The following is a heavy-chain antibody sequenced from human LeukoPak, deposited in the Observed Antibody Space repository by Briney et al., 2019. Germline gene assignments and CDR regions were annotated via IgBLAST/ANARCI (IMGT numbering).Heavy chain of an antibody. J-gene: IGHJ4*02. V-gene: IGHV3-7*05. D-gene: IGHD4-17*01. Sequence: GGSLRLSCAASGFTFSSYCMSWVRQAPGKGLEWVANIKQGGIEKHYADSVKGRFTISRDDTENSLYLQMNSLRAEDTAVYFCARDYGDYGEQYFDYWGQGTLVTVSS. CDR3: ARDYGDYGEQYFDY. CDR2: IKQGGIEK. CDR1: GFTFSSYC.